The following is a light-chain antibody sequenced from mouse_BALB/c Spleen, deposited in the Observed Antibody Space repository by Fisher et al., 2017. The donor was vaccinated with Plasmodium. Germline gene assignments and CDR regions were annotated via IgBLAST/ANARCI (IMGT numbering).Light chain of an antibody. CDR1: QSLLNSDGKTY. CDR3: QHSNSWPLT. Sequence: DIVMTQSTLTLSVSVGQPASISCKSSQSLLNSDGKTYLSWLLQRPGQSPKRLIYLVSKLESGVPDRFNGSGSGTDFTLKISRVETEDFGMYFCQHSNSWPLTFGAGTKLELK. V-gene: IGKV1-135*01. J-gene: IGKJ5*01. CDR2: LVS.